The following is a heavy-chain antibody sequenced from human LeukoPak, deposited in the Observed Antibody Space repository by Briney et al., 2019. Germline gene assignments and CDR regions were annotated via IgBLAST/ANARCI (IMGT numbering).Heavy chain of an antibody. CDR2: ISSSSSYI. J-gene: IGHJ5*02. CDR1: GFTVSNNY. Sequence: GGSLRLSCAASGFTVSNNYMSWVRQAPGKGLEWVSSISSSSSYIYYADSVKGRFTISRDNAKNSLYLQMNSLRAEDTAVYYCARDVPTWIQLPWFDPWGQGTLVTVSS. D-gene: IGHD5-18*01. V-gene: IGHV3-21*01. CDR3: ARDVPTWIQLPWFDP.